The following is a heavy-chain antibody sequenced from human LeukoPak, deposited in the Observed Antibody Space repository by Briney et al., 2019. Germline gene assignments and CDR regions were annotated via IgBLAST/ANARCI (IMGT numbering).Heavy chain of an antibody. D-gene: IGHD1-1*01. J-gene: IGHJ5*02. V-gene: IGHV3-15*01. Sequence: GGSLRLSCAASGFTFSNAWMGWVRQAPGKGLEWVGRIKSKTDGGTTDYAAPVKGRFTISRDDSKNTLYLQMNSLKTEDTAVYYCTTDGAYNWNDVAWFDPWGQGTLVTVSS. CDR3: TTDGAYNWNDVAWFDP. CDR1: GFTFSNAW. CDR2: IKSKTDGGTT.